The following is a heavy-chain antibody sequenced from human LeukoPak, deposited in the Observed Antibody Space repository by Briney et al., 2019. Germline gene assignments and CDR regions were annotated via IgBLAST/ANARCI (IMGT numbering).Heavy chain of an antibody. CDR1: GFTFSSYA. CDR2: ISYDGSNK. Sequence: PGGSLRLSCAASGFTFSSYAMHWVRQAPGKGLEWVAVISYDGSNKYYADSVKGRFTISRDNSKNTLYLQMNSLRAEDTAVYYCARDGRVYATLYYYYMDVWGKGTTVTVSS. CDR3: ARDGRVYATLYYYYMDV. D-gene: IGHD2-8*01. J-gene: IGHJ6*03. V-gene: IGHV3-30*04.